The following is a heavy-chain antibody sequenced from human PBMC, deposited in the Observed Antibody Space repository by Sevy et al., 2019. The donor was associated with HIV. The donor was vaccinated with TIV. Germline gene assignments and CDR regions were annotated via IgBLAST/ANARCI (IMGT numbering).Heavy chain of an antibody. D-gene: IGHD3-22*01. J-gene: IGHJ4*02. CDR1: GFTFSNYA. Sequence: WGYLRLSCAATGFTFSNYAMHWVRQAPGKGIEWVAIIWSDGAYQYHGDSVKGRFTSSRENSKNTLYLQMNNVRVEDMAVYYCARGRYFYDNAAYYALDSWGQGTLVCVSS. CDR2: IWSDGAYQ. V-gene: IGHV3-33*04. CDR3: ARGRYFYDNAAYYALDS.